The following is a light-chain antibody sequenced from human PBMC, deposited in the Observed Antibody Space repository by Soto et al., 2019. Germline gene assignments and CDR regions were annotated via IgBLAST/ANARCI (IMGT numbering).Light chain of an antibody. J-gene: IGKJ1*01. Sequence: DIHMTQSPSTLSASVGDRVTITCRASQSISRWVAWYQQKPGRAPNLLIYETSSLETGIPSRFSGSGSGTEFTLTISSLQPDDFAAYYCQQCSNYPRTFGQGTKV. CDR3: QQCSNYPRT. CDR2: ETS. V-gene: IGKV1-5*03. CDR1: QSISRW.